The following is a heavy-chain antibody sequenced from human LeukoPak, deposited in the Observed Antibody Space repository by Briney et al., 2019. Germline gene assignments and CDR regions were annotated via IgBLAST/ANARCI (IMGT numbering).Heavy chain of an antibody. CDR2: INPNSGGT. D-gene: IGHD2-2*01. CDR1: GYTFTGYY. J-gene: IGHJ5*02. V-gene: IGHV1-2*02. CDR3: ARGGDIVVVPAAEDWFDP. Sequence: ASVKVSCKASGYTFTGYYMHWVRQAPGQGLEWMGWINPNSGGTNYAQTFQGRVTMTRDTSISTAYMELSRLRSDDTAVYYCARGGDIVVVPAAEDWFDPWGQGTLVTVSS.